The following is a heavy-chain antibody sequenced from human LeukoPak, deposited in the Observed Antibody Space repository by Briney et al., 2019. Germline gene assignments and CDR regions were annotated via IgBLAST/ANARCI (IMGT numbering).Heavy chain of an antibody. CDR2: ISSNGIST. Sequence: GGSLRLSCSASGFTFSISAMHWVRPAPGKGLEYVSVISSNGISTYYAGPVKGRFTISRDNSKNTLYLQMSSLRAEDTAVYYCVKGGQWLRASNDYWGQGTLVTVSS. CDR1: GFTFSISA. J-gene: IGHJ4*02. CDR3: VKGGQWLRASNDY. D-gene: IGHD6-19*01. V-gene: IGHV3-64D*06.